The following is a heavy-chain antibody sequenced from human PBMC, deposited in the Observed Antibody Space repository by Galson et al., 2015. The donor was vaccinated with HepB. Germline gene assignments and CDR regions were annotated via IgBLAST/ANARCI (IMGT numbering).Heavy chain of an antibody. CDR2: ISYDGSNK. CDR1: GFTFSSYA. V-gene: IGHV3-30-3*01. D-gene: IGHD2-2*02. Sequence: SLRLSCAASGFTFSSYAMHWVRQAPGKGLEWVAVISYDGSNKYYADSVKGRFTISRDNSKNTLYLQMNSLRAEDTAVYYCAREPVPAAITGSCDYWGQGTLVTVSS. J-gene: IGHJ4*02. CDR3: AREPVPAAITGSCDY.